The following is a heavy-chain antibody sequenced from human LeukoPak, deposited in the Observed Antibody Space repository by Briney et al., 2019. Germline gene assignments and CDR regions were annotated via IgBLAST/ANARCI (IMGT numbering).Heavy chain of an antibody. CDR2: INPNSGGT. Sequence: ASVKVSCKASGYTFTSYAIHWVRQAPGQGLEWMGWINPNSGGTNYAQKFQGRVTMTRDTSISTAYMELSRLRSDDTAVYYCARAASIAARYYYYYGMDVWGQGTTVTVSS. CDR1: GYTFTSYA. D-gene: IGHD6-6*01. CDR3: ARAASIAARYYYYYGMDV. J-gene: IGHJ6*02. V-gene: IGHV1-2*02.